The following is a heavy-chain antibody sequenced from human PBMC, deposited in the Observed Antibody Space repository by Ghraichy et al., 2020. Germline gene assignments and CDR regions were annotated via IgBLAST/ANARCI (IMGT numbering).Heavy chain of an antibody. V-gene: IGHV4-39*01. CDR1: GGSISRSGHY. Sequence: SETLSLTCTVSGGSISRSGHYWGWVRQPPGKGPEWIATISYSGNTYYNPSLKSRVTISVDTSKNQFSLKLSSVTAADTAVFYCVYRAVATTTLIYWGQGTLVSVSS. J-gene: IGHJ4*02. CDR3: VYRAVATTTLIY. D-gene: IGHD6-19*01. CDR2: ISYSGNT.